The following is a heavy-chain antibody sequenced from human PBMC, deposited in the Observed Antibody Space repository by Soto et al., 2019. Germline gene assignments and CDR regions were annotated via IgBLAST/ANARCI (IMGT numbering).Heavy chain of an antibody. J-gene: IGHJ4*02. V-gene: IGHV3-15*07. Sequence: GESLKISCAASGFTFSNAWMNWVRQAPGKGLEWVGRIKSKTDGGTTDYAAPVKGRFTISRDDSKNTLYLQMNSLKTEDTAVYYCTTVGYDFWSGYYFHWGQGTLVTVSS. CDR3: TTVGYDFWSGYYFH. D-gene: IGHD3-3*01. CDR2: IKSKTDGGTT. CDR1: GFTFSNAW.